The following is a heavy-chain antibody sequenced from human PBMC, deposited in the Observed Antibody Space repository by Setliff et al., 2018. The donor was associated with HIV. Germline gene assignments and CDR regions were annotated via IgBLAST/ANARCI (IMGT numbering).Heavy chain of an antibody. CDR1: GYSFSDYW. J-gene: IGHJ4*02. CDR2: TYPGDSTT. Sequence: GESLKISCKASGYSFSDYWIGWVRQMPGKGLEWMGVTYPGDSTTRYSPSLEGQVTVSADRSINTAFLQWGSLEASDTAMYYCASGRKKNYDLFTGYYRILGVDFDYWGQGTLVTVSS. D-gene: IGHD3-9*01. CDR3: ASGRKKNYDLFTGYYRILGVDFDY. V-gene: IGHV5-51*01.